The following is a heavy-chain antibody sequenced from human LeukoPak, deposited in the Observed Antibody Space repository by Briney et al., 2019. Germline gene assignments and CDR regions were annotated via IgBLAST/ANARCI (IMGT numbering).Heavy chain of an antibody. CDR3: ARGGGNDYKYNAFDI. J-gene: IGHJ3*02. CDR2: ISSSGSSK. D-gene: IGHD4-11*01. V-gene: IGHV3-48*03. CDR1: GFTFSSHE. Sequence: GGSLRLSCAASGFTFSSHEMNWVRQPPGKGLECVSYISSSGSSKYYADSVKGRFTISRDNAKNSLYLQMNSLRAEDTAVYYGARGGGNDYKYNAFDIWGQGTMVTVSA.